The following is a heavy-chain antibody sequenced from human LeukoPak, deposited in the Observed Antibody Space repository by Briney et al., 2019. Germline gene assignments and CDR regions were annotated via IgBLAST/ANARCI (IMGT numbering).Heavy chain of an antibody. D-gene: IGHD1-26*01. V-gene: IGHV1-69*05. CDR1: GGTFSSYA. Sequence: SVKVSCKASGGTFSSYAISWVRQAPGQGLEWMGGIIPISGTANYAQKFQGRVTITTDESTSTAYMELSSLRSEDTAVYYCARSKAASGSYYGPDYYYMDVWGKGTTVTVS. CDR3: ARSKAASGSYYGPDYYYMDV. CDR2: IIPISGTA. J-gene: IGHJ6*03.